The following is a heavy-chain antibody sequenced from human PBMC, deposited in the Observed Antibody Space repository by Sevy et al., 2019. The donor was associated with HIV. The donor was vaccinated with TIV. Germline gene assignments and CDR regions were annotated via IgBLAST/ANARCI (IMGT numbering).Heavy chain of an antibody. J-gene: IGHJ5*02. CDR2: IWHDGSNK. CDR1: GFSLNTYW. D-gene: IGHD4-4*01. CDR3: ARETDNSARWLDP. Sequence: GSLRLSCAASGFSLNTYWMSWVRQAPGKGLEWVAFIWHDGSNKYMADSVKGRFTISRDNSKNTLFLQMNSLTVEDTAVYYCARETDNSARWLDPWGQGTLVTVSS. V-gene: IGHV3-33*08.